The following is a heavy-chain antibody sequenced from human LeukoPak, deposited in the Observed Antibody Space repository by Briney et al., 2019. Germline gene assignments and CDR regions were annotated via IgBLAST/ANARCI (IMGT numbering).Heavy chain of an antibody. CDR1: GGSISSGDYY. CDR3: ASAVGRNAFDI. V-gene: IGHV4-30-4*01. CDR2: IYYSGST. Sequence: SQTLSLTCTVSGGSISSGDYYWSWIRQPPEKGLEWIGYIYYSGSTYYNPSLKSRVTISVDTSKNQFSLKLSSVTAADTAVYYCASAVGRNAFDIWGQGTMVTVSS. J-gene: IGHJ3*02. D-gene: IGHD2-2*01.